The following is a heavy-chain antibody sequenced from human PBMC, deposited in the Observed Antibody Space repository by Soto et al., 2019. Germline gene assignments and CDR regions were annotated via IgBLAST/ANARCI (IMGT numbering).Heavy chain of an antibody. Sequence: QVQLQESGAGLVKPSETLSLTCTVSGGSVSSGRYYWSWIRQPPGKGLEWIGYIYYSGSTKYNPSLKSRVTISVDTSKNQFSRKLSSMTAADTAVYYCARSGSGSGWLGGQGTLVTVSS. J-gene: IGHJ4*02. D-gene: IGHD6-19*01. CDR1: GGSVSSGRYY. CDR3: ARSGSGSGWL. CDR2: IYYSGST. V-gene: IGHV4-61*01.